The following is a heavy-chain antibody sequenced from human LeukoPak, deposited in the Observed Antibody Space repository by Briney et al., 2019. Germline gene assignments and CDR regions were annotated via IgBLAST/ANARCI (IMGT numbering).Heavy chain of an antibody. D-gene: IGHD6-13*01. CDR3: ARDAGTAAAFDY. J-gene: IGHJ4*02. CDR2: ISGSSSYI. CDR1: GFTFSSYA. V-gene: IGHV3-21*01. Sequence: GRSLRLSCAASGFTFSSYAMHWVRQAPGKGLEWVSSISGSSSYIYYADSVKGRFTISRDNAKNSLYLQMNSLRAEDTAVYYCARDAGTAAAFDYWGQGTLVTVSS.